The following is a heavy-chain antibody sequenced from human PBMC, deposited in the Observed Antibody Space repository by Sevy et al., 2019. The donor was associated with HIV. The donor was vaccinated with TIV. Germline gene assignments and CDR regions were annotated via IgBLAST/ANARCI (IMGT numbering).Heavy chain of an antibody. CDR2: INHSGST. V-gene: IGHV4-34*01. Sequence: SETLSLTCAVYGGSFSGYYWSWIRQPPGKGLEWSGEINHSGSTNYNPSLKSRVTISVDTSKNQFSLKLSSVTAADTAVYYCARGHSSSYYYYYYMDVWGKGTTVTVSS. CDR1: GGSFSGYY. CDR3: ARGHSSSYYYYYYMDV. J-gene: IGHJ6*03. D-gene: IGHD6-6*01.